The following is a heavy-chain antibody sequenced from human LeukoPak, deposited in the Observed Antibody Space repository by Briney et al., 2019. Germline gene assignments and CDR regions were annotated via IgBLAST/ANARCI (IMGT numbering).Heavy chain of an antibody. Sequence: PGGSLRLSCAASGFTFSSYSMNWVRQAPGKGLEWVSYISRSSSIIHYADSVKGRFTISRDNANNSLHLQMNSLRDEDTAVYYCATVYSSGNFDYWGQGTLVTVSS. CDR1: GFTFSSYS. V-gene: IGHV3-48*02. J-gene: IGHJ4*02. CDR3: ATVYSSGNFDY. CDR2: ISRSSSII. D-gene: IGHD3-10*01.